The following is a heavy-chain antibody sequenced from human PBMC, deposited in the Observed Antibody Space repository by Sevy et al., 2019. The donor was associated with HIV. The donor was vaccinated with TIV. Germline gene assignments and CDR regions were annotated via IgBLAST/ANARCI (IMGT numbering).Heavy chain of an antibody. CDR2: IGYDGSNK. CDR1: GFAPSTYG. CDR3: ARDPRMYGDYLLAYFDY. Sequence: GESLKISCAASGFAPSTYGMHWVRQAPGKGLEWVAVIGYDGSNKYYADSVKGGFSISRDNSRNILFLQMDSLRAEDTAVYYCARDPRMYGDYLLAYFDYWGQGTLVTVSS. V-gene: IGHV3-33*01. J-gene: IGHJ4*02. D-gene: IGHD2-8*01.